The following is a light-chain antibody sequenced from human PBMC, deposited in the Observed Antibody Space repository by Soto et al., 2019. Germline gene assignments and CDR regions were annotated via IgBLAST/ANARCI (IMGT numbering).Light chain of an antibody. Sequence: DIQMTQSPSSLSASVGDRVTITCRASQSISSYLNWYQQKPGKAPKLLIYAASSLQSGVPSRFSGSGSGTDFTLTNSSLQPEDFATYYCQQSYSTPRLTFGQGTRLEIK. CDR3: QQSYSTPRLT. V-gene: IGKV1-39*01. CDR1: QSISSY. J-gene: IGKJ5*01. CDR2: AAS.